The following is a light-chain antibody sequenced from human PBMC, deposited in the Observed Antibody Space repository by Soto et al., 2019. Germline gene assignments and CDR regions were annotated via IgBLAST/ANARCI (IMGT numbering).Light chain of an antibody. Sequence: SYELTQPPSVSVSPGQTASITCSGDKLGDKYACWYQQKPGQSPVLVIYQDSKRPSGIPERFSGSNSGNTATLTISGTQAMDEADYYCQAWDSSTENDGFGTGTKVTGL. CDR1: KLGDKY. CDR3: QAWDSSTENDG. V-gene: IGLV3-1*01. CDR2: QDS. J-gene: IGLJ1*01.